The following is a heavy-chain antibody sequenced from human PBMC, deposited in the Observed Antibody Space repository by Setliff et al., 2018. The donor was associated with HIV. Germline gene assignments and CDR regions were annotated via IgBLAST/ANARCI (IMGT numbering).Heavy chain of an antibody. V-gene: IGHV4-4*07. J-gene: IGHJ6*02. D-gene: IGHD3-3*01. CDR2: IYGSGST. Sequence: PSETLSLTCTVSGGSIRSYYWSWIRQPAGKGLEWIGRIYGSGSTNYNPSLESRVTMSVDTSKNQVSLKLNSVTAADTAVYYCARNKPYYDFWSGYNYYYYYGMDVWGQGTTVTVSS. CDR1: GGSIRSYY. CDR3: ARNKPYYDFWSGYNYYYYYGMDV.